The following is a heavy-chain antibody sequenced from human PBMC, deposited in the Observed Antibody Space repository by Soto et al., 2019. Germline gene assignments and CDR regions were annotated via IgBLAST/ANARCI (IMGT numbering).Heavy chain of an antibody. CDR3: ARTPHQNNWFDP. Sequence: ASVKVSCKASGYTFTSYGISWVRQAPGQGLEWMGWISAYNGNTNYAQKLQGRVTMTTDTSTSTAYMELRSLRSDDTAVYYCARTPHQNNWFDPWGQGPLVTVST. J-gene: IGHJ5*02. CDR1: GYTFTSYG. V-gene: IGHV1-18*04. CDR2: ISAYNGNT. D-gene: IGHD2-2*01.